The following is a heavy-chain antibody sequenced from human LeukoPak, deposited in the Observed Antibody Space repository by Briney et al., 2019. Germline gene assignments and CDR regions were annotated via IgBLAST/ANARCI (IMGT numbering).Heavy chain of an antibody. J-gene: IGHJ4*02. Sequence: PGGSLRLSCEASGFTFSSYGMHWVRQAPGKGLEWVAVISYDGSNKYYADSVKGRFTISRDNSKNTLYLQMNSLRAEDTAVYYCAKGHVPLFDYWGQGTLVTVSS. V-gene: IGHV3-30*18. CDR2: ISYDGSNK. D-gene: IGHD2-2*01. CDR3: AKGHVPLFDY. CDR1: GFTFSSYG.